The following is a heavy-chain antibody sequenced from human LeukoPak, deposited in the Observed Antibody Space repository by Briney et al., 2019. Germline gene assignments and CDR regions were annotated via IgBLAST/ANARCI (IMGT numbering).Heavy chain of an antibody. D-gene: IGHD5-18*01. CDR1: GFSFSSNS. V-gene: IGHV3-7*01. CDR3: ARVQRGYSYNPLGYYYYYMDV. J-gene: IGHJ6*03. Sequence: GGSLRLSCAASGFSFSSNSMNWVRQAPGKGLEWVANIKQDGSEKYYVGSVKGRFTISRDNAKNSLYLQMNSLRAEDTAVYYCARVQRGYSYNPLGYYYYYMDVWGKGTTVTVSS. CDR2: IKQDGSEK.